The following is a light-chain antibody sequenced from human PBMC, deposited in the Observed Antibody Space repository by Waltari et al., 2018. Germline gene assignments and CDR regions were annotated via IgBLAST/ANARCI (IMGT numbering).Light chain of an antibody. Sequence: QSALTQPPSVSRSLGQSVTISCTGSSSDIGGYEGASGYQQHSGTAPPRLIYDVTKRPSGVSDRFSGSKSGNTASLTISGLQAEDEAYYYCSSYRTGNTVLFGGGTRLTVL. CDR1: SSDIGGYEG. J-gene: IGLJ2*01. V-gene: IGLV2-8*02. CDR2: DVT. CDR3: SSYRTGNTVL.